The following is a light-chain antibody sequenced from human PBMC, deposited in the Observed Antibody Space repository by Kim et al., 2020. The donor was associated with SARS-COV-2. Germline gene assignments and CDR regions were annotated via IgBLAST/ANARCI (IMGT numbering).Light chain of an antibody. CDR1: DSNIGSNT. V-gene: IGLV1-44*01. J-gene: IGLJ2*01. CDR2: DNN. CDR3: AVWDDSLRV. Sequence: QPVLTQPPSASGTPGQKVTISCSRSDSNIGSNTVNWYQQLPGTAPKLLIFDNNQRPSGVPDRFSGSNSGTSASLAISGLQSEDEADYYCAVWDDSLRVFGGGTQLTVL.